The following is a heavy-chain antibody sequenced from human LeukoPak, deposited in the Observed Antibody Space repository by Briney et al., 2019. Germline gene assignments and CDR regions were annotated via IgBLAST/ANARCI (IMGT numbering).Heavy chain of an antibody. CDR2: ISGSGGST. V-gene: IGHV3-23*01. CDR3: ATEPTPSSGYPGFDY. CDR1: GFTFSSYA. J-gene: IGHJ4*02. Sequence: GGSLRLSCAASGFTFSSYAMSWVRQAPGKGLEWVSAISGSGGSTYYADSVKGRFTISRDNSKNTLYLQMNSLRAEDTAVYYCATEPTPSSGYPGFDYWGQGTLVTVSS. D-gene: IGHD3-22*01.